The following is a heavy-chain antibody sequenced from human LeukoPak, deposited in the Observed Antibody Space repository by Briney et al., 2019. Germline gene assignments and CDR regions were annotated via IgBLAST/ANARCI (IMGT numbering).Heavy chain of an antibody. V-gene: IGHV3-33*01. D-gene: IGHD4-17*01. CDR1: GFTFSSYG. Sequence: GGSLRLSRAASGFTFSSYGMHWVRQAPGKGLEWVAVIWYDGSNKYYADSVKGRFTISRDNSKNTLYLQMNSLRAEDTAVYYCARDLQSNGDYCFDYWGQGTLVTVSS. J-gene: IGHJ4*02. CDR3: ARDLQSNGDYCFDY. CDR2: IWYDGSNK.